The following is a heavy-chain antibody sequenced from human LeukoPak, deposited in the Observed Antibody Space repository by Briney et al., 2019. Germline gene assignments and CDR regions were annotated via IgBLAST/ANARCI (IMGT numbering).Heavy chain of an antibody. D-gene: IGHD1-26*01. Sequence: SETLSLTCTVSGGSISSSSYYWGWIRQPPGKGLEWIGSIYYSGSTFYNPSLKGRVTISVDTSKNQLSLKLSSVTAADTAVYYCARQRVGPTDFFEYWGQGTPVTVSS. J-gene: IGHJ4*02. CDR2: IYYSGST. V-gene: IGHV4-39*01. CDR1: GGSISSSSYY. CDR3: ARQRVGPTDFFEY.